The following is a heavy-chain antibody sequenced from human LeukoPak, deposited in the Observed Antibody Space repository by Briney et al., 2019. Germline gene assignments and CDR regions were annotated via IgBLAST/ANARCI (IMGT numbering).Heavy chain of an antibody. J-gene: IGHJ4*02. Sequence: SQTLSLTCTVSGGSISRADYYWSWIRQPPGKGLEWIGYIYYSGSTYYNPSLKSRATISVDTSKNQFSLKLSSVTAADTAVYYCARDSDFWSDYYYFDYWGQGTLVTVSS. CDR3: ARDSDFWSDYYYFDY. D-gene: IGHD3-3*01. CDR2: IYYSGST. V-gene: IGHV4-30-4*08. CDR1: GGSISRADYY.